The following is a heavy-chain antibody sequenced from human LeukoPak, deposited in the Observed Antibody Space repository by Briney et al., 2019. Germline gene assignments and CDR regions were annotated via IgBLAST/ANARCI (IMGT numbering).Heavy chain of an antibody. J-gene: IGHJ4*02. CDR1: GGSISSGSYY. Sequence: SETLSLTCTVSGGSISSGSYYWSWIRQPAGKGLEWIGRIYTSGSTNYNPSLKSRVTISVDTSKNQFSLKLSSVTAADTAVYYCARVSRPMGVVVITTYYFDYWGQGTLVTVSS. CDR3: ARVSRPMGVVVITTYYFDY. D-gene: IGHD3-22*01. V-gene: IGHV4-61*02. CDR2: IYTSGST.